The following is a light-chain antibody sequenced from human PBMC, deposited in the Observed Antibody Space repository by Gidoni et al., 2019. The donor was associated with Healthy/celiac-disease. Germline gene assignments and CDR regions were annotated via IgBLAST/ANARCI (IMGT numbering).Light chain of an antibody. V-gene: IGKV3-11*01. J-gene: IGKJ2*01. CDR3: QQRSNWPGYT. CDR1: QSVSSY. CDR2: DAS. Sequence: IVLTQSPATLSLSPGERTTLSCRASQSVSSYLAWSQQKAGQAPRLLIYDASNRAPGIPARFSGSGSGTDFSLTISSLEPEDFAVYYCQQRSNWPGYTFGQGTKLEIK.